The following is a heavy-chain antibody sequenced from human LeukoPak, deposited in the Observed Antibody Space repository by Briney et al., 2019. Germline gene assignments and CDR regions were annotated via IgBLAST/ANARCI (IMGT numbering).Heavy chain of an antibody. Sequence: GGSLRLSCAASGFTFSAYLMSWVRQAPGKGLEWVANIKQDGSEKYYVDSVKGRFTISRDNSKNTLYVQMNSLRTDDAAVYYCAKSKSPYPMDYIFDFWGQGTLVTVSS. V-gene: IGHV3-7*01. D-gene: IGHD4-11*01. CDR1: GFTFSAYL. J-gene: IGHJ4*02. CDR2: IKQDGSEK. CDR3: AKSKSPYPMDYIFDF.